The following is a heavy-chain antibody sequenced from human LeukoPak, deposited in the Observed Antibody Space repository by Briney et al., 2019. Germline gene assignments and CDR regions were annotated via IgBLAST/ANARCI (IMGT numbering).Heavy chain of an antibody. CDR1: GFTFSSYS. CDR2: ISSSSSYI. CDR3: AGDPGYCSSTSCNISKEGFDY. V-gene: IGHV3-21*01. D-gene: IGHD2-2*02. Sequence: GGSLRLSCAASGFTFSSYSMNWVRQAPGKGLEWVSSISSSSSYIYYADSVKGRFTISRDNAKNSLYLQMNSLRAEDTAVYYCAGDPGYCSSTSCNISKEGFDYWGQGTLVTVSS. J-gene: IGHJ4*02.